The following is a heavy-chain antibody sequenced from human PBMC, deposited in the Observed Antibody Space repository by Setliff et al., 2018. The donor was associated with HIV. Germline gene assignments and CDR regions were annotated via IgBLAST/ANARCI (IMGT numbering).Heavy chain of an antibody. J-gene: IGHJ4*02. V-gene: IGHV4-34*01. D-gene: IGHD4-17*01. CDR3: AIFFVTSVTTQDH. CDR2: LNDRGHI. CDR1: GDSFGDFY. Sequence: LSLTCAMYGDSFGDFYWNWIRQAPGKGLEWIVELNDRGHINYNPSLKSRVTISQDTSKRQFSLRMTSVTAADTAVYYCAIFFVTSVTTQDHWGQGTLVTVSS.